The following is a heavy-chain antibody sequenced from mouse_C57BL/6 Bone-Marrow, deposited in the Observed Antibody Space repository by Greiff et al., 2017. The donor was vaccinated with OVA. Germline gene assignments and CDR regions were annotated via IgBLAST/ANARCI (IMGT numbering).Heavy chain of an antibody. J-gene: IGHJ2*01. D-gene: IGHD2-4*01. V-gene: IGHV1-50*01. CDR1: GYTFTSYW. Sequence: QVQLQQSGAELVKPGASVKLSCKASGYTFTSYWMQWVKQRPGHGLGWIGEIDPSDSYTSYNQKFKGKATLTVDTSSSTAYMQLSSLTSEDSAVYYCALSFYDYGYFDYWGQGTTLTVSS. CDR2: IDPSDSYT. CDR3: ALSFYDYGYFDY.